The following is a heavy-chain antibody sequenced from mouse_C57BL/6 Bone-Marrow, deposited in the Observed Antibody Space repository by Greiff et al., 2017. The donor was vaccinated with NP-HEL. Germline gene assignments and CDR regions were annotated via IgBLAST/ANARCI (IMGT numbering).Heavy chain of an antibody. J-gene: IGHJ2*01. CDR3: GGPDLLGYFDY. D-gene: IGHD2-1*01. CDR2: LYPRRGNT. CDR1: GYTFTSYG. Sequence: VQPQQSGAELARPGASVTLSCKASGYTFTSYGLRWVKQRTGQGLEWIGELYPRRGNTYYNEKFKGKATLTADKSSSTAYMELRSLTSEDSAVYFCGGPDLLGYFDYWGQGTTLTVSS. V-gene: IGHV1-81*01.